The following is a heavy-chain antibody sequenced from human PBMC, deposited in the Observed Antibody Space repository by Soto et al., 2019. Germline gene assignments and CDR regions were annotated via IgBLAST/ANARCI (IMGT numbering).Heavy chain of an antibody. CDR2: IFHSGTT. CDR1: VVSISSGAYF. CDR3: ARAWRYDNSGYSSFDY. J-gene: IGHJ4*02. Sequence: PPEALSLTCPVPVVSISSGAYFWSWIRQYPGKFLEWIGYIFHSGTTYYNPSLKSRVTISVDTSKNQFSLNLTSGTAADTAVYYCARAWRYDNSGYSSFDYWGQGTLVTVSS. D-gene: IGHD3-22*01. V-gene: IGHV4-31*03.